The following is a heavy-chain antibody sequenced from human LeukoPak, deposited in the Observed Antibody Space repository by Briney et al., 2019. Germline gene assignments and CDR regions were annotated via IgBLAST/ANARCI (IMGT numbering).Heavy chain of an antibody. V-gene: IGHV4-30-4*01. D-gene: IGHD3-22*01. J-gene: IGHJ4*02. CDR1: GGSISSGDYY. CDR3: ARFPSPGYYYDSSGLDY. CDR2: IYYSGST. Sequence: SETLSLTCTVSGGSISSGDYYWSWIRQPPGKGLEWIGYIYYSGSTYYNPSLKSRVTISVDTSKNQFSLKLSSVTAADTAVYYCARFPSPGYYYDSSGLDYWGQGTLVTVSS.